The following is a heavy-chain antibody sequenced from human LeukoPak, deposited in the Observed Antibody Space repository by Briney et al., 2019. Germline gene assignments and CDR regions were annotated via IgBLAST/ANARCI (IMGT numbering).Heavy chain of an antibody. D-gene: IGHD1-26*01. CDR1: GYTFTGYY. J-gene: IGHJ4*02. CDR2: ISPNSGAT. V-gene: IGHV1-2*02. Sequence: ASVKVSCKASGYTFTGYYMHWVRQAPGQGLEWMGWISPNSGATNYAQKFQGRVAMTRDTSICTAYMELSSLKSDDTAVYFCAREIYTTSSGPLDYWGQGTLVTVSS. CDR3: AREIYTTSSGPLDY.